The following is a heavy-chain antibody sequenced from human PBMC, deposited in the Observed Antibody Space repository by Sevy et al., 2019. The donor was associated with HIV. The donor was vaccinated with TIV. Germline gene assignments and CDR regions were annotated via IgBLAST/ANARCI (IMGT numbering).Heavy chain of an antibody. D-gene: IGHD5-18*01. V-gene: IGHV3-30*02. CDR3: AKESGYAYGHDY. CDR2: IRHDGNNK. CDR1: GFIFSNYA. Sequence: GGSLRLSCAASGFIFSNYAMHWVRQAPGKGLEWVAFIRHDGNNKYYIDSVKGRFTISRDNSKNTVFLQMNSLRADDTAMYYCAKESGYAYGHDYWGQVTLVTVSS. J-gene: IGHJ4*02.